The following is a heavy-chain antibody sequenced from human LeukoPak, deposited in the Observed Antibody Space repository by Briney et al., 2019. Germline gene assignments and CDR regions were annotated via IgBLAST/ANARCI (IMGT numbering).Heavy chain of an antibody. CDR3: ARGIVAAGNIDF. V-gene: IGHV3-21*01. CDR2: ISSGSSYI. D-gene: IGHD6-13*01. J-gene: IGHJ4*02. Sequence: GGSLRLSCAASGVTFSSYSMNWVRQAPGKGLEWVSSISSGSSYIYYADSVRGRFTISRDNAKKSLYLQMNSLRAEDTAVYYCARGIVAAGNIDFWGQGTLVTVSS. CDR1: GVTFSSYS.